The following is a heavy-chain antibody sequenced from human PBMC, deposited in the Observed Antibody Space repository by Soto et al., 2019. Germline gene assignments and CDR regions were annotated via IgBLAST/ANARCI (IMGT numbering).Heavy chain of an antibody. Sequence: GGSLRLSXAASGFTFSNAWMGWVRQAPGKGLEWVGRIKSKTDGGTTDYAAPVKGRFTISRDDSKNTLYLQMNSLKTEDTAVYYCTTVDIAGTRNHLNYDWFDPWGQGTLVTVSS. J-gene: IGHJ5*02. CDR2: IKSKTDGGTT. D-gene: IGHD6-13*01. CDR1: GFTFSNAW. V-gene: IGHV3-15*01. CDR3: TTVDIAGTRNHLNYDWFDP.